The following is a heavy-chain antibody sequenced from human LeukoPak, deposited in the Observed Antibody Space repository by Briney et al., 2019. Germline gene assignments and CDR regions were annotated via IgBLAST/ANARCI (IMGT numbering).Heavy chain of an antibody. CDR1: GFTFSDYF. CDR2: ISSNSTTI. Sequence: GGSLRLSCAASGFTFSDYFMSWIPPTPEKGLEWGSYISSNSTTIHYADSVKGRFTISRDNAKNSLYLQMNSLRTEDTAVYYCARHGQLQPGKDYWGQGSLVTVSS. D-gene: IGHD2-2*01. CDR3: ARHGQLQPGKDY. J-gene: IGHJ4*02. V-gene: IGHV3-11*01.